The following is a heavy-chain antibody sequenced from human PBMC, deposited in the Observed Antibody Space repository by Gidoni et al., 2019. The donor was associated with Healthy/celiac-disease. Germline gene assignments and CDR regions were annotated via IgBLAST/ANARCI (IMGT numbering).Heavy chain of an antibody. CDR1: AFTFSDYY. J-gene: IGHJ4*02. Sequence: QVQLVESGGGLVKPGGSLRLSCAASAFTFSDYYMSWIRQAPGKGLEWVSYISSSSSYTNYADSVKGRFTISRDNAKNSLYLQMNSLRAEDTAVYYCARGQHYYDSSGYQGEFDYWGQGTLVTVSS. V-gene: IGHV3-11*06. CDR3: ARGQHYYDSSGYQGEFDY. D-gene: IGHD3-22*01. CDR2: ISSSSSYT.